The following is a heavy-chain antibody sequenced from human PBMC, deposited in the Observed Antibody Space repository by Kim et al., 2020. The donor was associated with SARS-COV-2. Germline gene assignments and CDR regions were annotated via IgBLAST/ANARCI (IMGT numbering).Heavy chain of an antibody. CDR3: ARRPQGPEDAFDI. V-gene: IGHV1-69*04. CDR2: IIPILGIA. J-gene: IGHJ3*02. Sequence: SVKVSCKASGGTFSSYAISWVRQAPGQGLEWMGRIIPILGIANYAQKFQGRVTITADKSTSTAYMELSSLRSEDTAVYYCARRPQGPEDAFDIWGQGTMVTVSS. CDR1: GGTFSSYA.